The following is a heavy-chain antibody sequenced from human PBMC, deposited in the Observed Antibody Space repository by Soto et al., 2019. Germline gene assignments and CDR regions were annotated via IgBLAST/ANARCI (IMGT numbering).Heavy chain of an antibody. CDR2: IIPILGIA. J-gene: IGHJ4*02. D-gene: IGHD4-17*01. CDR3: ARDQGDDYGGYSLYYFDY. CDR1: GGTFSSYT. V-gene: IGHV1-69*08. Sequence: QVQLVQSGAEVKKPGSSVKVSCKASGGTFSSYTISWVRQAPGQGLEWMGRIIPILGIANYAQKFQGRVTITAEKSTSTGYMELSSLRSEDPAVYYCARDQGDDYGGYSLYYFDYWGQGTLVTVSS.